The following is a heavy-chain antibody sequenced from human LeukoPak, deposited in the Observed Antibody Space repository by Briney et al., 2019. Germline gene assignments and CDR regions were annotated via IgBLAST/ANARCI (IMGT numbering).Heavy chain of an antibody. CDR1: GGSFSDYY. CDR2: INHSGST. CDR3: ARGTYYSLGDAFDI. Sequence: SETLSLTCAVYGGSFSDYYWSWIRQPPGKGLEYIGEINHSGSTNYNPSLKSRVTISVDTSKNQFSLKLSSVTAADTAVYYCARGTYYSLGDAFDIWGQGTMVTVSS. D-gene: IGHD3-16*01. V-gene: IGHV4-34*01. J-gene: IGHJ3*02.